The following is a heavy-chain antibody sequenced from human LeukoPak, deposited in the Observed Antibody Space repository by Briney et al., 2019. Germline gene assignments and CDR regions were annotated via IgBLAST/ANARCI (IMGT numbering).Heavy chain of an antibody. V-gene: IGHV3-30*18. CDR3: AKVGGQYGLIDY. CDR2: ISYDGSNK. CDR1: GFTFSSYG. D-gene: IGHD1-26*01. J-gene: IGHJ4*02. Sequence: PGRSLRLSCAASGFTFSSYGMHWVRQAPGKGLGWVAVISYDGSNKYYADSVKGRFTISRDNSKNTLYLQMNSLRAEDTAVYYCAKVGGQYGLIDYWGQGTLVTVSS.